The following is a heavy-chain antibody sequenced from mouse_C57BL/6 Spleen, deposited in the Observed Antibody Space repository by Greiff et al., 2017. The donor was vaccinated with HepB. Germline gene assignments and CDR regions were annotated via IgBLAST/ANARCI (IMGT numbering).Heavy chain of an antibody. CDR3: ARARYYGSSYYAMDY. D-gene: IGHD1-1*01. CDR2: INPSSGYT. CDR1: GYTFTSYT. Sequence: VQLQQSGAELARPGASVKMSCKASGYTFTSYTMHWVKQRPGQGLEWIGYINPSSGYTKYNQKFKDKATLTADKSTSTAYMQLNSLTSEDSAVYYCARARYYGSSYYAMDYWGQGTSVTVSS. V-gene: IGHV1-4*01. J-gene: IGHJ4*01.